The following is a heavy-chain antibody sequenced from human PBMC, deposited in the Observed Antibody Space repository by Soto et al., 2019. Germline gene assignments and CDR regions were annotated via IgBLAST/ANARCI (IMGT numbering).Heavy chain of an antibody. CDR2: IWYDGSNK. V-gene: IGHV3-33*01. J-gene: IGHJ4*02. D-gene: IGHD3-10*01. CDR3: AREGLLWFGELSRGGYYFDY. Sequence: QVQLVESGGGVVQPGRSLRLSCAASGFTFSSYGMHWVRQAPGKGLEWVAVIWYDGSNKYYADSVKGRFTISRDNSKNTLYLQMNSLRGEDTAVYYCAREGLLWFGELSRGGYYFDYWGQGTLVTVSS. CDR1: GFTFSSYG.